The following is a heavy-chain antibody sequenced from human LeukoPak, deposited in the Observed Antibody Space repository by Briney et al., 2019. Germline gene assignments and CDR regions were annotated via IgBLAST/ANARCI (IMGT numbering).Heavy chain of an antibody. Sequence: SETLSLTCTVSGGSISSGDYYWSWIRQPPGKGLEWIGYIYYSGSTYYNPSLKSRVTISVDTSKNQFSLKLSSVTAADTAVYYCARLPKRPAITMVRGIKYAFDIWGQGTMVTVSS. V-gene: IGHV4-30-4*01. D-gene: IGHD3-10*01. CDR3: ARLPKRPAITMVRGIKYAFDI. J-gene: IGHJ3*02. CDR2: IYYSGST. CDR1: GGSISSGDYY.